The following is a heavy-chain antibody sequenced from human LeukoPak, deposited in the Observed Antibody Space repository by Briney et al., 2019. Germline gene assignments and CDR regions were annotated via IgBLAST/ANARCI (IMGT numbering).Heavy chain of an antibody. V-gene: IGHV3-15*01. Sequence: NPGGSLRLSCAASGFTFSNAWMSWVRQAPGKGLEWVARINGKGEGGITDYAAPVKGRFTISRDDSKSTLSLQMHSLKTEDTGVYHCTNGPGPASHMDVWGQGTTVTVSS. D-gene: IGHD2-2*01. CDR1: GFTFSNAW. CDR3: TNGPGPASHMDV. J-gene: IGHJ6*02. CDR2: INGKGEGGIT.